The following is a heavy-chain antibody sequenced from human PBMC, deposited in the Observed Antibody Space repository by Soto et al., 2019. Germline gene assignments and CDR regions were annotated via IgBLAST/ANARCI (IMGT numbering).Heavy chain of an antibody. V-gene: IGHV5-51*01. CDR3: ARSRRGAYSSGWYSLSGYYNYGIDV. CDR2: IHPGDSET. J-gene: IGHJ6*02. CDR1: GFSFISYW. D-gene: IGHD6-19*01. Sequence: LGESLKISCKGSGFSFISYWIGWVRQMPGKGLEWMGIIHPGDSETRYSPSFQGQVTISADTSISTAYLQWTSLKASDTAMYYCARSRRGAYSSGWYSLSGYYNYGIDVWGQGTKVTVSS.